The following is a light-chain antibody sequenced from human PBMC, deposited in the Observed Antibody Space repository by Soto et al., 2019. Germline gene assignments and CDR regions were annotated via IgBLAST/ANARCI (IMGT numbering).Light chain of an antibody. J-gene: IGLJ3*02. Sequence: SYELTQPPSVSVAPGKKARITCGGNNVGSESVHWYQQKPCQAPILVMCYDSDRPSGIPDRFSGSNSGNTATLTISRVEDGDEADYYCQVWDGTTEQQVYGGGTQLTVL. CDR1: NVGSES. CDR2: YDS. CDR3: QVWDGTTEQQV. V-gene: IGLV3-21*04.